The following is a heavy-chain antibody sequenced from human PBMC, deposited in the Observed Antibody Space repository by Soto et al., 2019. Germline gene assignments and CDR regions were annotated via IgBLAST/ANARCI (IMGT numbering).Heavy chain of an antibody. J-gene: IGHJ4*02. CDR1: GGSFSGYY. CDR3: ARLGDSSGYYPEYYFDY. D-gene: IGHD3-22*01. V-gene: IGHV4-34*01. CDR2: INHSGST. Sequence: SETLSLTCAVYGGSFSGYYWSWIRQPPGKGLEWIGEINHSGSTNYNPSLKSRVTISVDTSKNQFSLNLSSVTAADTAVYYCARLGDSSGYYPEYYFDYWGQGTLVTVSS.